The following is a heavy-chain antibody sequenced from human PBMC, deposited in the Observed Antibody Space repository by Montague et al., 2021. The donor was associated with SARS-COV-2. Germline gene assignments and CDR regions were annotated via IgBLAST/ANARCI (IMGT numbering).Heavy chain of an antibody. CDR3: ARMGSAVPGSMSTYYLNI. CDR1: GFSLSTSGVC. J-gene: IGHJ4*02. V-gene: IGHV2-70*13. D-gene: IGHD2/OR15-2a*01. CDR2: IDRDDDK. Sequence: PALVKPTQTLTLACTFSGFSLSTSGVCVSWIRQPPEKALEWLALIDRDDDKYYSASLKTRLTISKGPSTNQVVLTMTNMDPVDTGTYYCARMGSAVPGSMSTYYLNIWGQGTQVTVSS.